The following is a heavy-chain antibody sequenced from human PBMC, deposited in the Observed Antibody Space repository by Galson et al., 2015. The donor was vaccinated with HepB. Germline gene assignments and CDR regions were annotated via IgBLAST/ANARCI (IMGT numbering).Heavy chain of an antibody. D-gene: IGHD6-13*01. CDR3: ARAEERSEQQLVPDY. Sequence: ETLSLTCAVSGYSISSGYYWGWIRQPPGKGLEWIGSIYHSGSTYYNPSLKSRVTISVDTSKNQFSLKLSSVTAADTAVYYCARAEERSEQQLVPDYWGQGTLVTVSS. CDR1: GYSISSGYY. CDR2: IYHSGST. V-gene: IGHV4-38-2*01. J-gene: IGHJ4*02.